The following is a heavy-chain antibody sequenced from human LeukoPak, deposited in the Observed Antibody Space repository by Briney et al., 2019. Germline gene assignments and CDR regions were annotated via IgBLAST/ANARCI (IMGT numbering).Heavy chain of an antibody. Sequence: GGSLRLSCTASGFTFEDYAMHWVRQSPGKGLEWVSGISWNSGAIDYVDSVRGRFTISRDNAKNSLYLQMNSLRAEDTALYYCATGGITIFGVVTYPNDWGQGTLVTVSS. CDR3: ATGGITIFGVVTYPND. CDR2: ISWNSGAI. V-gene: IGHV3-9*01. D-gene: IGHD3-3*01. J-gene: IGHJ4*02. CDR1: GFTFEDYA.